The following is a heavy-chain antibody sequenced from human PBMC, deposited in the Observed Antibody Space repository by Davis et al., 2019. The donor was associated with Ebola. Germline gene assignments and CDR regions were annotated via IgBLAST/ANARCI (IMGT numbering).Heavy chain of an antibody. J-gene: IGHJ6*02. CDR1: GGTFSSYA. D-gene: IGHD6-19*01. V-gene: IGHV1-69*06. Sequence: AASVKVSCKASGGTFSSYAISWVRQAPGQGLEWMGGIIPIFGTANYAQKFQGRVTITADKSTSKAYMELSSLRSEDTAVYYCARDRRVAVAGRSYYYGMDVWGQGTTVTVSS. CDR2: IIPIFGTA. CDR3: ARDRRVAVAGRSYYYGMDV.